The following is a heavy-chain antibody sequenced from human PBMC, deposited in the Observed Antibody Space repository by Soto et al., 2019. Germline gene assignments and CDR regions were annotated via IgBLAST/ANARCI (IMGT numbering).Heavy chain of an antibody. CDR2: ISGNGAGT. V-gene: IGHV3-23*01. J-gene: IGHJ3*01. CDR1: GFTFDSYA. Sequence: GGSLRLSCVGSGFTFDSYAISWVRQAPGKGLQWISAISGNGAGTDYAHSVKGRFTISRDNSKNTVHLQMNSLRVEDTALYYCAKDTVGGYSFWSGYYSDGLDVWGQGTMVTVSS. CDR3: AKDTVGGYSFWSGYYSDGLDV. D-gene: IGHD3-3*01.